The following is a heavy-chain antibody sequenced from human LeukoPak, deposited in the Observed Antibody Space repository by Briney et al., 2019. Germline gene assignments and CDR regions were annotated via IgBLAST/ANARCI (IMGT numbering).Heavy chain of an antibody. J-gene: IGHJ4*02. CDR1: GFTFSNVW. V-gene: IGHV3-33*06. CDR3: AKDQAAEMATTYYFDY. D-gene: IGHD5-24*01. CDR2: IWYDGSNK. Sequence: GGSLRLSCAASGFTFSNVWMSWVRQAPGKGLEWVAVIWYDGSNKYYADSVKGRFTISRDNSKNTLYLQMNSLRAEDTAVYYCAKDQAAEMATTYYFDYWGQGTLATVSS.